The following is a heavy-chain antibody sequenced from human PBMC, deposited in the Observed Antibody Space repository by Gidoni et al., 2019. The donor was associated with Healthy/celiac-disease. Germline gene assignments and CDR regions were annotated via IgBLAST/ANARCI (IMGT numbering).Heavy chain of an antibody. CDR3: AKTLISYSSGWYEFGY. CDR1: GFTFSSYA. V-gene: IGHV3-23*01. D-gene: IGHD6-19*01. Sequence: EVQLLESGGGLVQPGGSLRLSCAASGFTFSSYAMSWVRQAPGKGLEWVSAISGSGGSTYYADSVKGRFTISRDNSKNTLYLQMNSLRAEDTAVYYCAKTLISYSSGWYEFGYWGQGTLVTVSS. CDR2: ISGSGGST. J-gene: IGHJ4*02.